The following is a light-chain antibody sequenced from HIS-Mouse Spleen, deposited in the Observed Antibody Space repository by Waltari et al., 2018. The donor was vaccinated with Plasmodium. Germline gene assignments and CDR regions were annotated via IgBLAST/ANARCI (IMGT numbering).Light chain of an antibody. CDR2: GAA. CDR1: QSVSSSY. CDR3: QQYCSSPYT. V-gene: IGKV3-20*01. Sequence: PGTLSLSPGERATLSCRASQSVSSSYLSWYQQKPGQAPRLLIYGAASRATGIPDRFSGSGSGTDFTLTISILEPEDFAVYYCQQYCSSPYTFGQGTKLEIK. J-gene: IGKJ2*01.